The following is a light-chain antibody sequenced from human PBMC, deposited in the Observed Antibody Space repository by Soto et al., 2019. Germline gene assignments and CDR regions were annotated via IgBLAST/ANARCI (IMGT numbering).Light chain of an antibody. V-gene: IGKV1-39*01. CDR1: QSISSY. Sequence: DLQMTQSPSSLSASEGDRVTITCRASQSISSYLNWYQQKPGKAPKLLIYAASSLQSGVPSRFSGSGSGTDFTLTISSLQPEDFATYYCQQSYSTPRTFGQGVKVEI. CDR3: QQSYSTPRT. J-gene: IGKJ1*01. CDR2: AAS.